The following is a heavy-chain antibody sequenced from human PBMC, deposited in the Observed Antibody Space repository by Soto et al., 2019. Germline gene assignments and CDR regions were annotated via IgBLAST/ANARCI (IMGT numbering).Heavy chain of an antibody. CDR2: FDPEDGET. V-gene: IGHV1-24*01. D-gene: IGHD2-15*01. CDR1: GYTPTELS. J-gene: IGHJ4*02. Sequence: ASVKVSCKVSGYTPTELSMHWVRQAPGKGLEWMGGFDPEDGETIYAQKFQGRVTMTEDTSTDTAYMELSSLRSEDTAVYYCATAEDGGNRYYFDYWGQGTLVTVSS. CDR3: ATAEDGGNRYYFDY.